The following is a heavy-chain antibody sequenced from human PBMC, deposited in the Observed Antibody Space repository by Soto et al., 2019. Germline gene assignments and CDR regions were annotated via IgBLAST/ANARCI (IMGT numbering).Heavy chain of an antibody. V-gene: IGHV1-18*04. J-gene: IGHJ5*02. CDR3: ARVLFGSASYPDSWFQR. CDR2: ISAYNGNT. D-gene: IGHD1-26*01. Sequence: ASVKVSCKASGYTFTSYGISWVRQAPGQGLEWMGWISAYNGNTNYAQKLQGRVTMTTDTSTSTAYMELRSLRSDDTAVYYCARVLFGSASYPDSWFQRWGQGNLVTVGS. CDR1: GYTFTSYG.